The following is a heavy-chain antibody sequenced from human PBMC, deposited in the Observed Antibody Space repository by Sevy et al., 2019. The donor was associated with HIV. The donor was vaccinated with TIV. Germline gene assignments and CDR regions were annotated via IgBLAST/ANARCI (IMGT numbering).Heavy chain of an antibody. CDR1: AFTFSTYE. CDR3: ARGWTVITSGDFPDY. Sequence: GGSLRLSYTDSAFTFSTYEMRWVRQAPGKGLEWVSYISSGSARYYADSVKGRFTISRDNAKISLYLQMSSLRADDTAVYSCARGWTVITSGDFPDYWGQGTLVTVSS. J-gene: IGHJ4*02. CDR2: ISSGSAR. D-gene: IGHD4-17*01. V-gene: IGHV3-48*03.